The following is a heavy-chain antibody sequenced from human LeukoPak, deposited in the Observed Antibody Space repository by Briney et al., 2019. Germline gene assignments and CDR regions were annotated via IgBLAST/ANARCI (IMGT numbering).Heavy chain of an antibody. CDR3: ALEYSSSGGLLFDP. J-gene: IGHJ5*02. D-gene: IGHD6-6*01. V-gene: IGHV1-24*01. Sequence: ASVKVSCKVSGDTLTELSMHWVRQAPGKGLEWMGGFDPEDGETIYAQKFQGRVTMTEDTSTDTAYMELSSLRSEDTAVYYCALEYSSSGGLLFDPWGQGTLVTVSS. CDR1: GDTLTELS. CDR2: FDPEDGET.